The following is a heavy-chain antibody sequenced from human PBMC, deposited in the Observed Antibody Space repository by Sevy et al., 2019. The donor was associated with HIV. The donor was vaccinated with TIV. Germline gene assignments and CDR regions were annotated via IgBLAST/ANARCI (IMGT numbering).Heavy chain of an antibody. D-gene: IGHD3-3*01. CDR3: ARPKYYDFWSGYYPGSGWFDP. Sequence: GGSLRLSCVASGFTFSSYAMHWVRQAPGKGLEWVAVISYDGSNKYYADSVKGRFTISRDNSKNTLYLQMNSLRAEDTAVYYCARPKYYDFWSGYYPGSGWFDPWGQGTLVTVSS. CDR1: GFTFSSYA. V-gene: IGHV3-30*04. J-gene: IGHJ5*02. CDR2: ISYDGSNK.